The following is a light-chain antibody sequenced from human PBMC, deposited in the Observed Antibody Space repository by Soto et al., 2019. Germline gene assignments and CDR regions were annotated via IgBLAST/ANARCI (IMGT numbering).Light chain of an antibody. CDR3: QQANSFPIT. CDR2: PAS. V-gene: IGKV1-12*01. Sequence: DIQMTQSPSSVSASVGDSVTITCRASRGISTWLAWYQQKPGKAPNLLIYPASSLRSGVPSRFSGSGSGTDFTLTISSLQTEDFATYYCQQANSFPITFGQGTRLDIK. CDR1: RGISTW. J-gene: IGKJ5*01.